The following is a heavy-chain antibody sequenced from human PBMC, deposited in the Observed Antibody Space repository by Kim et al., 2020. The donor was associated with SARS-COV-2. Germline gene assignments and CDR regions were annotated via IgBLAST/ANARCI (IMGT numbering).Heavy chain of an antibody. CDR3: LKGGWGWIWGY. D-gene: IGHD2-21*01. J-gene: IGHJ4*02. CDR1: GFTFTGHA. V-gene: IGHV3-23*01. Sequence: GGSLRLSCTTSGFTFTGHAMSWVRQAPGKGLEWVSRIDGSAGTTYYVDSVKGRFTISRADAKNTLSLQMSALRADDTAAYYCLKGGWGWIWGYWGQGTL. CDR2: IDGSAGTT.